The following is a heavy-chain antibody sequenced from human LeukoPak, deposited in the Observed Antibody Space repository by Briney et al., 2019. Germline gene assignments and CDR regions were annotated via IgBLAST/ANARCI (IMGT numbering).Heavy chain of an antibody. V-gene: IGHV1-46*01. CDR3: ARDGNGYYDSSGYYYEYNWFDP. D-gene: IGHD3-22*01. Sequence: ASVKVSCKASGYTFTSYYMHWVRQAPGQGLEWMGIINPSGGSTSYAQKFQGRVTMTRDTSTSTVYMELSSLRSEDTAVYYCARDGNGYYDSSGYYYEYNWFDPWGQGTLVTVSS. CDR1: GYTFTSYY. CDR2: INPSGGST. J-gene: IGHJ5*02.